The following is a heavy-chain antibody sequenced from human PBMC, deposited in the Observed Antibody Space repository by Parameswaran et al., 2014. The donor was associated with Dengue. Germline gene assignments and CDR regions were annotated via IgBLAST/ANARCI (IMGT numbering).Heavy chain of an antibody. CDR2: ISGSGVST. J-gene: IGHJ4*02. D-gene: IGHD6-13*01. V-gene: IGHV3-23*01. Sequence: VRQMPGKGLEWVSAISGSGVSTYYADSVKGRFTISRDNSKNTLYLQMNSLRVEDTAVYYCAKLFLAAAGRETYWGQGTLVTVSS. CDR3: AKLFLAAAGRETY.